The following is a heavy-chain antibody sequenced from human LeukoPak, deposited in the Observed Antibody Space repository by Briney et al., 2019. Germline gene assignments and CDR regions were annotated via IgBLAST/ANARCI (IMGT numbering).Heavy chain of an antibody. CDR3: ARAPANKYDSRLPEDY. CDR1: GYTFTGYY. J-gene: IGHJ4*02. Sequence: ASVKVSCKASGYTFTGYYIHWVRQAPGQGRRWMGIINPSDGTTSCAQKFQGRVTMTRDTSTSTVYMELRSLRSEDTAVYYCARAPANKYDSRLPEDYWGQGTLVTVSS. V-gene: IGHV1-46*01. D-gene: IGHD3-22*01. CDR2: INPSDGTT.